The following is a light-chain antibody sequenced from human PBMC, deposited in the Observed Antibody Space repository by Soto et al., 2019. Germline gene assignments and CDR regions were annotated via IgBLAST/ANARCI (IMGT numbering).Light chain of an antibody. CDR2: DVS. J-gene: IGLJ3*02. V-gene: IGLV2-11*01. CDR3: SSFAGSKVV. CDR1: STDVGGYNF. Sequence: QSVLTQPRSVSGSPGQSVTISCTGTSTDVGGYNFVSWYEQHPGKAPKLMIYDVSKRPSGVPDRFSGSKSGNTASLTISGLQAEDEADYYCSSFAGSKVVFGGGTKLTVL.